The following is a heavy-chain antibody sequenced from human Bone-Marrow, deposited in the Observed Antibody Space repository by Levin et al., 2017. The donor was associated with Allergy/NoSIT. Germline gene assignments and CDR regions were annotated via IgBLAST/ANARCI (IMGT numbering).Heavy chain of an antibody. V-gene: IGHV3-23*01. CDR2: ISHNDGST. CDR1: GFSFNSYA. CDR3: AKGGSYFES. J-gene: IGHJ4*02. D-gene: IGHD3-10*01. Sequence: GESLKISCAASGFSFNSYAMTWVRQAPGKGLEWVSSISHNDGSTYYADSVKGRFTISRDNSKNTVYLQMNSLRVEDTAIYYCAKGGSYFESWGQGTLVIVSS.